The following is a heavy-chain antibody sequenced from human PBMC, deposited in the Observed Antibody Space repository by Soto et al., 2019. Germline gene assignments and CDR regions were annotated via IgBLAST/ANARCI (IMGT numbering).Heavy chain of an antibody. CDR2: IDAGNGXA. J-gene: IGHJ6*04. CDR1: GYTFTSYA. D-gene: IGHD2-15*01. Sequence: PSVKVSCKASGYTFTSYAMHCVRQAPGQRLEWMGLIDAGNGXAXXXXXXXXXXXXAXGTXXGTXXXXXTXXRSEDTAVYYCARGLLYWGKGTTVTSPX. V-gene: IGHV1-3*01. CDR3: ARGLLY.